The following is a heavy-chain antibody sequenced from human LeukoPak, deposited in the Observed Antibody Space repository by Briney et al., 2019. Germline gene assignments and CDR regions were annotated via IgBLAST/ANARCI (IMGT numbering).Heavy chain of an antibody. CDR3: ARDPGPDILTGYYMGLNYFDY. V-gene: IGHV1-69*01. D-gene: IGHD3-9*01. Sequence: GSSVKVSCKASGGTFSSYAISWVRQAPGQGLEWMGGIIPIFGTANYAQKFQGRVTITADESTSTAYMELSSLRSEDTAVYYCARDPGPDILTGYYMGLNYFDYWGQGTLVTVSS. CDR2: IIPIFGTA. J-gene: IGHJ4*02. CDR1: GGTFSSYA.